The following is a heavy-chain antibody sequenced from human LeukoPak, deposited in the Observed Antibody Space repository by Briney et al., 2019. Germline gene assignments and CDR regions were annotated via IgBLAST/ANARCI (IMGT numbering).Heavy chain of an antibody. CDR1: GFTFSSYA. CDR2: ISGSGGST. D-gene: IGHD5-24*01. Sequence: GGSLRLSCAASGFTFSSYAMSWVRQAPGKGLEWVSAISGSGGSTYNADSVKGRFTISRDNSKNTLYLQMNSLRAEDTAVYYCAKDRGRDGYNYWLFGYWGQGTLVTVSS. CDR3: AKDRGRDGYNYWLFGY. V-gene: IGHV3-23*01. J-gene: IGHJ4*02.